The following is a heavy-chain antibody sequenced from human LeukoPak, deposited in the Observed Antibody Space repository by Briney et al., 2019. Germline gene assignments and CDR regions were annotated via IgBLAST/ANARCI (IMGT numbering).Heavy chain of an antibody. Sequence: PSETLSLTCTVSGYSISSGYYWGWIRQPPGKGLEWIGSIYHSGSTYYNPSLKSRVTISVDTSKNQFSLKLSSVTAADTAVYYCARDLYYYDSSGPIFDYWGQGTLVTVSS. V-gene: IGHV4-38-2*02. D-gene: IGHD3-22*01. J-gene: IGHJ4*02. CDR2: IYHSGST. CDR1: GYSISSGYY. CDR3: ARDLYYYDSSGPIFDY.